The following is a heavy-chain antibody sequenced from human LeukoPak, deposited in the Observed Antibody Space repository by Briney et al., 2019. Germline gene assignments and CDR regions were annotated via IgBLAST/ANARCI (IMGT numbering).Heavy chain of an antibody. V-gene: IGHV3-23*01. Sequence: PGGSLRLSCAASGFSFSSYAMSWVRQAPGKGLEWVSALSGTGPSTYYADSVRGRFTISRDNSKNTLFLQVNSLRAEDTAVYYCAKGGDSSSWLFDFWGQGTLVTVSS. CDR3: AKGGDSSSWLFDF. D-gene: IGHD6-13*01. J-gene: IGHJ4*02. CDR1: GFSFSSYA. CDR2: LSGTGPST.